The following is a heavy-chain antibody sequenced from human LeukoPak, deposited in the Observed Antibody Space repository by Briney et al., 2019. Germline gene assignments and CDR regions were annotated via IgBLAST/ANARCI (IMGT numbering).Heavy chain of an antibody. CDR1: GYTFTGYY. V-gene: IGHV1-2*02. D-gene: IGHD5-12*01. Sequence: ASVKVSCKASGYTFTGYYMHWVRQAPGQGLEWMGWINPNSGGTNYAQKFQGRVTMTRDTSISTAYMELSRLRSDDTAVYYCARIGPDSGYEMRYWGQGTLVTVSS. CDR2: INPNSGGT. CDR3: ARIGPDSGYEMRY. J-gene: IGHJ4*02.